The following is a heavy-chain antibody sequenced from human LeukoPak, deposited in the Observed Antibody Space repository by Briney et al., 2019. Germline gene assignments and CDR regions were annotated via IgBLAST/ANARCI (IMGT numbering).Heavy chain of an antibody. Sequence: GGSLRLSCAASGFTFSSYAMSWVRQAPGKGLEWVSAISGSGGSTYYADSVKGRFTISRDNSQNTLYLPMNSLRAEDTAVYYCAKSEYSSRGTDDYWGQGTLVTVSS. D-gene: IGHD6-6*01. V-gene: IGHV3-23*01. CDR1: GFTFSSYA. CDR3: AKSEYSSRGTDDY. J-gene: IGHJ4*02. CDR2: ISGSGGST.